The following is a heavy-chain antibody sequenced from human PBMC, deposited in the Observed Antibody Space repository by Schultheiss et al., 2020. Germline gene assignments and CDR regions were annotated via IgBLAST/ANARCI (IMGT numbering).Heavy chain of an antibody. V-gene: IGHV1-69*06. Sequence: KVSCKASGGTFSSYAISWVRQAPGQGLEWMGGIIPIFGTANYAQKFQGRVTITADKSTSTAYMELSSLRSEDTAVYYCARVLSGLWNWFDPWGQGTLVNVSS. D-gene: IGHD2-21*01. J-gene: IGHJ5*02. CDR1: GGTFSSYA. CDR2: IIPIFGTA. CDR3: ARVLSGLWNWFDP.